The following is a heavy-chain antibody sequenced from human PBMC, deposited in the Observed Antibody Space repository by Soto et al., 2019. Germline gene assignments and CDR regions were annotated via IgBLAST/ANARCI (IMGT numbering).Heavy chain of an antibody. D-gene: IGHD5-12*01. CDR3: ARDRPARASGYPLSPPYYYYVMDV. CDR1: GGSISSYC. V-gene: IGHV4-59*01. Sequence: QVQLQESAPGLVKPSETLSLTCTVSGGSISSYCWSWIRQPPGKGMEWSGYIYYNGSTNYNPSLTSRVTISVDTSKNQFSLKLRSVTAADTAVYYCARDRPARASGYPLSPPYYYYVMDVWGQGTTVTVSS. J-gene: IGHJ6*02. CDR2: IYYNGST.